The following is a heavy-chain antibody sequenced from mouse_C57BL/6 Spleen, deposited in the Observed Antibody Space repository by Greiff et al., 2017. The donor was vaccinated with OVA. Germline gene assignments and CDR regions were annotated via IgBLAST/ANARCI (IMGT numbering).Heavy chain of an antibody. Sequence: QVHVKQSGAELARPGASVKLSCKASGYTFTSYGISWVKQRTGQGLEWIGEIYPRSGNTYYNEKFKGKATLTADKSSSTAYMELRSLTSEDSAVYFCARRKGDSFDYWGQGTTLTVSS. J-gene: IGHJ2*01. CDR3: ARRKGDSFDY. CDR2: IYPRSGNT. CDR1: GYTFTSYG. V-gene: IGHV1-81*01.